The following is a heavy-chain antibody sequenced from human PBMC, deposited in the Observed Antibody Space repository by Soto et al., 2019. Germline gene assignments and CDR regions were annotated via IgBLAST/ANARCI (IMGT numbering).Heavy chain of an antibody. Sequence: SETLSLTCTVSGGSISSYYWSWIRQPPGKGLEWIGYIYYSGSTNYNPSLKSRVTISVDTSKNQFSLKLSSVTAADTAVYYYARYRITGAYYFDYWGQGTLVTVSS. CDR1: GGSISSYY. D-gene: IGHD1-20*01. J-gene: IGHJ4*02. CDR2: IYYSGST. V-gene: IGHV4-59*08. CDR3: ARYRITGAYYFDY.